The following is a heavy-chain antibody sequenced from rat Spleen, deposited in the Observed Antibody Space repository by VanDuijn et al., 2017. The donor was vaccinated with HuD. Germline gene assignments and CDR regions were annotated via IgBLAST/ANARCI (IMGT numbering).Heavy chain of an antibody. CDR1: GFSLTSNS. CDR3: TVAPYVMDA. D-gene: IGHD1-3*01. CDR2: IWGDGST. V-gene: IGHV2-1*01. Sequence: QVQLKESGPGLVQPSQTLSLTCTVSGFSLTSNSVHWVRQPPGKGLEWMGGIWGDGSTDYNSALKSRLSISRDTSKSQVFLKMNSLQTDDTAIYFCTVAPYVMDAWGQGASVTVSS. J-gene: IGHJ4*01.